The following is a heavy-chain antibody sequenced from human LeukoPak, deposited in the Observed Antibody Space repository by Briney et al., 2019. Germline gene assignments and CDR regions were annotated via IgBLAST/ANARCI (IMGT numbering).Heavy chain of an antibody. CDR2: IRYDGSNK. CDR1: GFTFSSYG. CDR3: AKDGGRVGGYGG. Sequence: GGSLRLSCAASGFTFSSYGMHWVRQAPGKGLEWVAFIRYDGSNKYYADSVKGRFTISRDNSRDTLYLQMNSLRAEDTAVYYCAKDGGRVGGYGGWGQGTLVTVSS. D-gene: IGHD5-12*01. J-gene: IGHJ4*02. V-gene: IGHV3-30*02.